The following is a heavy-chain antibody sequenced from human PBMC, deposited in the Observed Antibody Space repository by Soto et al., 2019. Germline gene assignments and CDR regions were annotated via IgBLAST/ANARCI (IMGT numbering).Heavy chain of an antibody. CDR1: GGSFSSYA. V-gene: IGHV1-69*13. CDR3: ARDESRGYCSGGSCYSFY. D-gene: IGHD2-15*01. CDR2: IIPIFGTA. Sequence: SVKVSCKASGGSFSSYAISWVRQAPGQGLEWMGGIIPIFGTANYAQKFQGRVTITADESTSTAYMELSSLRSEDTAVYYCARDESRGYCSGGSCYSFYWGQGTLVTVS. J-gene: IGHJ4*02.